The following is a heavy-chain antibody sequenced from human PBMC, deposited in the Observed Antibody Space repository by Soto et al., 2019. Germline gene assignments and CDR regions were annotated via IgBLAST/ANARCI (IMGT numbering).Heavy chain of an antibody. J-gene: IGHJ3*02. Sequence: PGGSLRLSCTASGFTFSRHAMTWVRQAPGKGLEWVSGLSDSGGSIYYADSVKGRFTISRDNSMNTLYLQMNTLRAEDTAVYYCARDRVGAEAFDIWGQGTMVTVSS. CDR3: ARDRVGAEAFDI. V-gene: IGHV3-23*01. CDR2: LSDSGGSI. CDR1: GFTFSRHA. D-gene: IGHD1-26*01.